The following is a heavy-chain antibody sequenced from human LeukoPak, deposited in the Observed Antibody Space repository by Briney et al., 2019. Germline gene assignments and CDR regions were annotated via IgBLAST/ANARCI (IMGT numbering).Heavy chain of an antibody. CDR1: GGTFSSYA. CDR2: IIPIFGTA. CDR3: ARGGTTMIVVSAFDI. Sequence: EASVKVSCKASGGTFSSYAISWVRQAPGQGLEWMGGIIPIFGTANYAQKFQGRVTITADESTSTAYMELSSLRSEDTAVYYCARGGTTMIVVSAFDIWGQGTMVTVSS. V-gene: IGHV1-69*13. D-gene: IGHD3-22*01. J-gene: IGHJ3*02.